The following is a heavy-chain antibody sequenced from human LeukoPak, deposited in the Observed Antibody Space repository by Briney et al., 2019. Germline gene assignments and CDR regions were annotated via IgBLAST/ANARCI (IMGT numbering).Heavy chain of an antibody. V-gene: IGHV3-21*01. Sequence: GGSLRLSCAASGFTFSRYSMNWVRQAPGKGLEWVSSISSSSSYIYYADSVKGRFTISRDNAKNSLYLQMNSLRAEDTAVYYCARGICGWYEPDYWGQGTLVTVSS. CDR1: GFTFSRYS. CDR2: ISSSSSYI. J-gene: IGHJ4*02. CDR3: ARGICGWYEPDY. D-gene: IGHD6-19*01.